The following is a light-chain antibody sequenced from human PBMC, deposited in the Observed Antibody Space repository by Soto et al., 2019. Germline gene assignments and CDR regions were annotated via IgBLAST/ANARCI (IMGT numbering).Light chain of an antibody. V-gene: IGKV3-15*01. CDR3: QQYNNWPSIT. J-gene: IGKJ5*01. Sequence: IVMTQSPPTLSVSPGGRSTLACRASQSVSSNLAWYQQKPCQAPRLIXSGASTRATGIPARFSGSGSGTEFTLTISSPQSQDFAVYYCQQYNNWPSITFGQGTRLEIK. CDR1: QSVSSN. CDR2: GAS.